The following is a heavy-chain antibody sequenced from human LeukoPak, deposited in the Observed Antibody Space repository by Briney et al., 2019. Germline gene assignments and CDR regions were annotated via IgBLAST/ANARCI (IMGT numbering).Heavy chain of an antibody. CDR1: GFTFSSYA. Sequence: GGSLRLSCAASGFTFSSYAMSWVRQAPGKGLEWVSAISGSGGSTYYADSVKGRFTISRDNSKNTLYLQMNSLRAEDTAVYYCAEGTRGYSYGLPDYWGQGTLVTVSS. D-gene: IGHD5-18*01. CDR2: ISGSGGST. J-gene: IGHJ4*02. V-gene: IGHV3-23*01. CDR3: AEGTRGYSYGLPDY.